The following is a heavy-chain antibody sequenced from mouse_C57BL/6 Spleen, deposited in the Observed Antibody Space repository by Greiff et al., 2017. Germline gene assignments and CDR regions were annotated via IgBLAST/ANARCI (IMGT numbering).Heavy chain of an antibody. CDR1: GYTFTSYW. V-gene: IGHV1-50*01. D-gene: IGHD1-1*01. CDR2: IDPSDSYT. J-gene: IGHJ2*01. Sequence: VQLQQPGAELVKPGASVKLSCKASGYTFTSYWMQWVKQRPGQGLEWIGEIDPSDSYTNYNQKFKGKATLTVDTSSSTAYMQLSSLTSEDSAVYYCARREGITTVVATNYFDYWGQGTTLTVSS. CDR3: ARREGITTVVATNYFDY.